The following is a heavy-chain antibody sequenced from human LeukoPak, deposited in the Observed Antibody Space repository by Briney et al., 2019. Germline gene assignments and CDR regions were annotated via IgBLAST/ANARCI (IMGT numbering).Heavy chain of an antibody. D-gene: IGHD2/OR15-2a*01. V-gene: IGHV1-69*04. CDR2: IIPILGIA. CDR3: ARSPSSYLQDFDC. Sequence: SVKVSCKASGGTFSSYAISWVRQAPGQGLEWMGRIIPILGIANYAQKFQGRVTITADKSTSTAYMELSSLRSEDTAVYYCARSPSSYLQDFDCWGQGTLVTVSS. J-gene: IGHJ4*02. CDR1: GGTFSSYA.